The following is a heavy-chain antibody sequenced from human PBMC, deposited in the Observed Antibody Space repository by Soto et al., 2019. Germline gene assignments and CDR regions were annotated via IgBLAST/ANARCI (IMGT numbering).Heavy chain of an antibody. Sequence: SETMSLTCTVSGGSISSSSYYWGWIRQPPGKELEWIGSIYYGGSTYYNPSLKSRVTISVDTSKNQFSLKLSSVTAADTAVYYCFFQSYYDSSGTLFYWGQGSLVPVSS. J-gene: IGHJ4*02. CDR2: IYYGGST. CDR1: GGSISSSSYY. CDR3: FFQSYYDSSGTLFY. D-gene: IGHD3-22*01. V-gene: IGHV4-39*01.